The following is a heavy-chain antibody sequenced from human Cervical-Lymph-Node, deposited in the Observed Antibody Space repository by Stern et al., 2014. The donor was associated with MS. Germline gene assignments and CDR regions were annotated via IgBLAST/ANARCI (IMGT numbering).Heavy chain of an antibody. J-gene: IGHJ4*02. V-gene: IGHV3-30*01. CDR2: ISYDGSNK. Sequence: VQLVESGGGVVQPGRSLRLSCAASGFTFSSYAMHWVRQAPGKGLEWVAVISYDGSNKYYADSVKGRFTISRDNSKNTLYLQMNSLRAEDTAVYYCARRIYYDSSGYGYWGQGTLVTVSS. CDR3: ARRIYYDSSGYGY. CDR1: GFTFSSYA. D-gene: IGHD3-22*01.